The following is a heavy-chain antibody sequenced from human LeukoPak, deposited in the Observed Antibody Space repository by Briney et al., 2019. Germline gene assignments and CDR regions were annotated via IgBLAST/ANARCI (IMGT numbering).Heavy chain of an antibody. V-gene: IGHV3-74*01. J-gene: IGHJ4*02. D-gene: IGHD3-10*01. CDR2: INSDGSST. CDR1: GFTFSSYW. Sequence: GGSLRLSCAASGFTFSSYWMHWVRQAPGKGLVWVSRINSDGSSTSYADSVKGRFTISRDNAKNTLYLQMNSLRAEDTAVYYCASLRLWFGELWDYWGQGTLVTVSS. CDR3: ASLRLWFGELWDY.